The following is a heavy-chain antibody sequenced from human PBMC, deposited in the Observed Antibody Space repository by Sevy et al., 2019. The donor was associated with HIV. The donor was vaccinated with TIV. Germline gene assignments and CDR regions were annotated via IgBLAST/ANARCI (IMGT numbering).Heavy chain of an antibody. CDR3: ATYSSGWYHSFDY. Sequence: SESLSLTCAVSGYSISSGYYWGWIRQPPGKGLEWIGSIYHSGSTYYNPSLKSRVTISEDTSKNQFSLKLSSVTAADTYAYYCATYSSGWYHSFDYWGQGTLVTVSS. D-gene: IGHD6-13*01. CDR2: IYHSGST. J-gene: IGHJ4*02. V-gene: IGHV4-38-2*01. CDR1: GYSISSGYY.